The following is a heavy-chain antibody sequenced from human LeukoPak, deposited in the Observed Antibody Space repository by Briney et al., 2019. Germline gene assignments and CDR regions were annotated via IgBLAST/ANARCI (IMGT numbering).Heavy chain of an antibody. CDR3: AKDAEGSTSPYYFDY. CDR2: ISGSGGTT. D-gene: IGHD2-2*01. J-gene: IGHJ4*02. CDR1: GFTFNNYA. V-gene: IGHV3-23*01. Sequence: PGGSLRLSCAASGFTFNNYAMSWVRQAPGKGLEWVSAISGSGGTTYYADSVKGRFTFSRDNSKNTLYLQMNSLRAEGTAVYYCAKDAEGSTSPYYFDYWGQGSLVTVSS.